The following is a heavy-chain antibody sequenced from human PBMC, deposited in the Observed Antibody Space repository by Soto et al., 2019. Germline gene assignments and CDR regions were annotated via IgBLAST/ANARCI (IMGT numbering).Heavy chain of an antibody. D-gene: IGHD6-25*01. CDR1: GDSINSYF. V-gene: IGHV4-59*01. CDR2: YSGST. CDR3: VRDLRQTSRSGVAYHCFDP. J-gene: IGHJ5*02. Sequence: QVQVQESGPGLVKPSETLSLTCTVSGDSINSYFWSWIRQPPGKGLEWIGYSGSTNYNPSLKSRPPLSVDASMNQVSLKLSSVTAADTAVYYCVRDLRQTSRSGVAYHCFDPWGEGTLVTVSS.